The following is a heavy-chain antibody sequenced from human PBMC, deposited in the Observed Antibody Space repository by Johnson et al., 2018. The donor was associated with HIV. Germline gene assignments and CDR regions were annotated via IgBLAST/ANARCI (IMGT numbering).Heavy chain of an antibody. Sequence: VQLVESGGDLVQPGGSLRLSCVGSGFTFNTNWMHWVRQDQGKGLVWVSRINSDGSSTSYADSVQGRLTISRDNAKNTLYLQMDSRRAEDKAVYYCARKFYDSSGVIPLDAFDIWGQGTMVTVSS. D-gene: IGHD3-22*01. J-gene: IGHJ3*02. CDR2: INSDGSST. V-gene: IGHV3-74*02. CDR1: GFTFNTNW. CDR3: ARKFYDSSGVIPLDAFDI.